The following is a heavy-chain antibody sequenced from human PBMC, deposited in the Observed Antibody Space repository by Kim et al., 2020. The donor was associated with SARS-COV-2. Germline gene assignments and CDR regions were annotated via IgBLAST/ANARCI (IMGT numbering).Heavy chain of an antibody. CDR1: GFTLSGYA. CDR3: AKDRGAGDGYNDFDY. D-gene: IGHD5-12*01. Sequence: GGSLRLSCAASGFTLSGYAMNWVRQAPGKGLEWVSSISVNGGSTYSADSVNGRFTISRDTSKNTLFLQMNSLRPEDTALYYCAKDRGAGDGYNDFDYWGQGTMVTVSS. CDR2: ISVNGGST. V-gene: IGHV3-23*01. J-gene: IGHJ4*02.